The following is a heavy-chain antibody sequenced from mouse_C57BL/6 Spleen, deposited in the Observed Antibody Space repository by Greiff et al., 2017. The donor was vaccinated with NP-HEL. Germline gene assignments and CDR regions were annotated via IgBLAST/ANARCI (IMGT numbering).Heavy chain of an antibody. CDR2: IYPGDGDT. Sequence: VKLQESGPELVKPGASVKISCKASGYAFSSSWMNWVKQRPGKGLEWIGRIYPGDGDTNYNGKFKGKATLTADKSSSTAYMQLSSLTSEDSAVYFCAGWGYGEAYWGQGTLVTVSA. CDR1: GYAFSSSW. D-gene: IGHD2-2*01. J-gene: IGHJ3*01. V-gene: IGHV1-82*01. CDR3: AGWGYGEAY.